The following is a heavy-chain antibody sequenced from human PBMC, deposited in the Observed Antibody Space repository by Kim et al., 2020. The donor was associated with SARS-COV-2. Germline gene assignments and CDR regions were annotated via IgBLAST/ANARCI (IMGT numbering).Heavy chain of an antibody. CDR1: GYTFTSYY. D-gene: IGHD3-10*01. J-gene: IGHJ5*02. Sequence: ASVKVSCKASGYTFTSYYMHWVRQAPGQGLEWMGIINPSGGSTSYAQKFQGRVTMTRDTSTSTVYMELSSLRSEDTAVYYCARDTMVRGVITSIGFDPWGQGTLVTVSS. V-gene: IGHV1-46*01. CDR3: ARDTMVRGVITSIGFDP. CDR2: INPSGGST.